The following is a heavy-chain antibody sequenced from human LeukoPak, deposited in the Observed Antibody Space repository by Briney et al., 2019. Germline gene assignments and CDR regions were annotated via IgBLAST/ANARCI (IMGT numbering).Heavy chain of an antibody. J-gene: IGHJ4*02. CDR1: GFSFSSYA. CDR2: IRYDEKDK. D-gene: IGHD3-10*01. CDR3: AKYASGINTSPSN. Sequence: GGSLRLSCATSGFSFSSYAMSWVRQAPGKGLEWVAFIRYDEKDKNNQYYADSVKGRFTISRDNSKNTLYLQMNSLRVEDMAVYYCAKYASGINTSPSNWGQGTLVTVSS. V-gene: IGHV3-30*02.